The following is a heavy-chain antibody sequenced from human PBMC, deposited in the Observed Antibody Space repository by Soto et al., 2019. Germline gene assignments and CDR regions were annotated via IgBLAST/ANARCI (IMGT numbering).Heavy chain of an antibody. V-gene: IGHV4-59*01. D-gene: IGHD3-10*01. CDR1: GGSISTYY. CDR2: IYYNGGT. Sequence: QVQLQESGPGLVKPSETLSLTCTVSGGSISTYYWSWIRQPPGKGLEWIGYIYYNGGTNYNPSLKSRVTLSIATSKNQFSLQLASVTAADTAVYYCGRVGSGNFGLWGRGTLVTVSS. CDR3: GRVGSGNFGL. J-gene: IGHJ2*01.